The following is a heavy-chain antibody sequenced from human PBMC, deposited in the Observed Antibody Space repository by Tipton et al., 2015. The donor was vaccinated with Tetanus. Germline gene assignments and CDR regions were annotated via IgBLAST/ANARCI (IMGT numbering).Heavy chain of an antibody. CDR2: IYNSGNT. V-gene: IGHV4-59*01. CDR3: ARGRDGYNYPFDY. D-gene: IGHD5-24*01. J-gene: IGHJ4*02. CDR1: GAPISSYY. Sequence: TLSLTCTVSGAPISSYYWSWIRQPPGNGLEWIGYIYNSGNTNYNPSLKSRVTISVDTSKNQFSLKLNSVTAADTAVYYYARGRDGYNYPFDYWGQGTLVIVSS.